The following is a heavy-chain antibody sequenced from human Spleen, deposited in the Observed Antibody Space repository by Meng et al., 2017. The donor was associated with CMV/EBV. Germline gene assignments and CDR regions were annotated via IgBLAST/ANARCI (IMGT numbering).Heavy chain of an antibody. CDR3: ARVKRGASSVFPNWFDP. V-gene: IGHV4-30-4*08. CDR2: IFYSGST. J-gene: IGHJ5*02. D-gene: IGHD3-10*01. CDR1: SISSGDYY. Sequence: SISSGDYYWSWIRQPPGKGLEWIGYIFYSGSTYYNPSLKSRVTISVDTSKNQFSLKLSSVTAADTAVYYCARVKRGASSVFPNWFDPWGQGTLVTVSS.